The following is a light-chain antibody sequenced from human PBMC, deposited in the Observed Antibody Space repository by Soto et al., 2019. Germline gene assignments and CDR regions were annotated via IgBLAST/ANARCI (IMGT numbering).Light chain of an antibody. CDR2: SAS. CDR1: ENIITN. CDR3: QQSYGTPIT. Sequence: EMVMTQSPATLSVSPGERATLSCRASENIITNLAWYQQKPGQPPRLLIYSASVRATGIPARFSGSGSGTEFTLTITSLQPEDFATYYCQQSYGTPITFGQGTRLEIK. V-gene: IGKV3-15*01. J-gene: IGKJ5*01.